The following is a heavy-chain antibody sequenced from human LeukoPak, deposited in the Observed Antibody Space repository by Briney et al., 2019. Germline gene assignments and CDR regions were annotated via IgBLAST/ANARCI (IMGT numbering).Heavy chain of an antibody. V-gene: IGHV4-61*08. D-gene: IGHD3-22*01. CDR3: ARDSGGPYDSSGFDY. J-gene: IGHJ4*02. CDR2: IFYSGTT. CDR1: GGSISSGGYS. Sequence: SETLSLTCAVSGGSISSGGYSWSWLRQPPGKGLEWIGYIFYSGTTNYNPSLKSRVTISVDTSKNQLSLKLNSVTAADTAVYYCARDSGGPYDSSGFDYWGQGTLVTVSS.